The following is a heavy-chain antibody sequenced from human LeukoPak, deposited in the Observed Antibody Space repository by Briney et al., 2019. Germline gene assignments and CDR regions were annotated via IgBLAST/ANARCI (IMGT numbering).Heavy chain of an antibody. J-gene: IGHJ5*02. D-gene: IGHD2-2*02. CDR2: ISAYNGNT. V-gene: IGHV1-18*01. CDR3: ARNYGERYYRSSTSCYMDWFDP. CDR1: GYTFTSYG. Sequence: GASVKVSCKASGYTFTSYGISWVRQAPGQGLEWMGWISAYNGNTNYAQKLQGRVTMTTDTSTSTAYMELRSLRSDDTAVYYCARNYGERYYRSSTSCYMDWFDPWGQGTLVTVSS.